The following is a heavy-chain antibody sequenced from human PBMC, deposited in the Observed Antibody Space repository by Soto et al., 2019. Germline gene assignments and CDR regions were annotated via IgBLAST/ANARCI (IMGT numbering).Heavy chain of an antibody. J-gene: IGHJ4*02. D-gene: IGHD1-26*01. CDR2: IYYSGTT. CDR3: ARREIQGPIDY. CDR1: GYSISRSNW. V-gene: IGHV4-28*01. Sequence: QVQLQESGPGLVKPSDTLSLTCAVSGYSISRSNWWGWIRPPPGKGLEWIGYIYYSGTTYYNPSLKSRVTMSVDTSKNQFSRKLTSVTAVDTAVYYCARREIQGPIDYWGQGTLVTVSS.